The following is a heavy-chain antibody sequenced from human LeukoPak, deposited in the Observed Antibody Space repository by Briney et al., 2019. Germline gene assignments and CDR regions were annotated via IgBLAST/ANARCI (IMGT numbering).Heavy chain of an antibody. V-gene: IGHV3-21*04. CDR1: GFTFSSYI. J-gene: IGHJ5*02. CDR2: ITGSSSFI. CDR3: AKDSGSSSGYESWFDP. Sequence: PGGSLRLSCAASGFTFSSYIMNWVRQAPGKGLEWVSSITGSSSFIYYADSVKGRFTISRDNAKNSLYLQMNSLRVEDTALYYCAKDSGSSSGYESWFDPWGQGTLVTVSS. D-gene: IGHD5-12*01.